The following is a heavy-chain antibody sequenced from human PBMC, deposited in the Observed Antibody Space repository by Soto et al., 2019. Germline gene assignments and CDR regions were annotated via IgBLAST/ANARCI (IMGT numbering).Heavy chain of an antibody. D-gene: IGHD1-26*01. Sequence: QVQLQESGPGQVKPSETLSLTCTISGGSISVYYWSWVRQPPGHELEWIGYIYASGSPYYNPSLRSRVTISADTSKNQISLKLTSPTAGDTAVYYCARGVGSSPPRYWGRGTLVTVSS. V-gene: IGHV4-59*01. CDR2: IYASGSP. CDR1: GGSISVYY. J-gene: IGHJ4*02. CDR3: ARGVGSSPPRY.